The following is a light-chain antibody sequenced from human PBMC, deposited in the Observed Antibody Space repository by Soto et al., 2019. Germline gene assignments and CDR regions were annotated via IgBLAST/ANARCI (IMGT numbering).Light chain of an antibody. V-gene: IGKV1-5*01. CDR1: QSISSW. CDR3: QQYNSYRT. Sequence: DIQMTQSPSTLSASVGDRVTITCRASQSISSWLAWYQQKPGKAPKLLIYDASSLESGVPSRFSGSGSGTEFTLTISSLQPDDFATYYCQQYNSYRTFGQGTTVDI. CDR2: DAS. J-gene: IGKJ1*01.